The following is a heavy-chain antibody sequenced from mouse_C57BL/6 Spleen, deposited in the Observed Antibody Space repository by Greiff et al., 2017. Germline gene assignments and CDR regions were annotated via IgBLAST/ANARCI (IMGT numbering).Heavy chain of an antibody. Sequence: EVQLQQSGPVLVKPGASVKMSCKASGYTFTDYYMNWVKQSHGKSLEWIGVINPYNGGTSYNQKFKGKATLTVDKSSSTAYMELNSLTSEDSAVYYCARESGSSPRYAMDYWGQGTSVTVSS. CDR2: INPYNGGT. J-gene: IGHJ4*01. D-gene: IGHD1-1*01. V-gene: IGHV1-19*01. CDR1: GYTFTDYY. CDR3: ARESGSSPRYAMDY.